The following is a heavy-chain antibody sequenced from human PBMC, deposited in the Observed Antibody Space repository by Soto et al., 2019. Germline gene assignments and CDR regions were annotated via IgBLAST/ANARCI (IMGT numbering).Heavy chain of an antibody. CDR2: ISPIYGKL. J-gene: IGHJ6*02. D-gene: IGHD4-17*01. CDR1: GVTFSNFGGTFNTYV. V-gene: IGHV1-69*06. Sequence: QVQLVQSGAAVKKPGSSVNVSCRASGVTFSNFGGTFNTYVISWVRQAPGQGLEWMGGISPIYGKLNSAEKFHGRVTLTADKSANTADMELSSLTTEDTAMSYCALTSLFSPRDSGLSPQHFYGMDVWGQGTAVIVSS. CDR3: ALTSLFSPRDSGLSPQHFYGMDV.